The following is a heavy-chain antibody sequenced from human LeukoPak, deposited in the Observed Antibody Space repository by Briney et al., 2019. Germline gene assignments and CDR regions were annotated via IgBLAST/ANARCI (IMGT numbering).Heavy chain of an antibody. Sequence: GESLRLSCAASGFTISSYTFGSYTMNWVRQAPGKGLEWLASIDSTSRYIYYTDSVKGRFTISKDNANSSLHLQMNSLRAEDTAVYYCARDGAFSLRFLEWLDYWGQGTLVTVSS. CDR1: GFTISSYTFGSYT. CDR2: IDSTSRYI. J-gene: IGHJ4*02. V-gene: IGHV3-21*01. D-gene: IGHD3-3*01. CDR3: ARDGAFSLRFLEWLDY.